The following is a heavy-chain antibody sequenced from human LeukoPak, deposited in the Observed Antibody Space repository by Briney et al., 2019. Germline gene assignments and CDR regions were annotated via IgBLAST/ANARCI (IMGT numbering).Heavy chain of an antibody. CDR2: IVVASGNT. CDR3: AAGNVTMGRGTLGGWDAFDM. V-gene: IGHV1-58*02. CDR1: GFSFSSTA. D-gene: IGHD3-10*01. Sequence: SVKVSCKASGFSFSSTAMQWVRQARGQRLEWIGWIVVASGNTDYAQNFQERVTITRDMSTGTAYMELSSLRSEDTAVYYCAAGNVTMGRGTLGGWDAFDMWGQGTMVTVSS. J-gene: IGHJ3*02.